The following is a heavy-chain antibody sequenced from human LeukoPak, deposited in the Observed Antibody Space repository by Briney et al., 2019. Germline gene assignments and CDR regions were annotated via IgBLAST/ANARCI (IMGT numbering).Heavy chain of an antibody. J-gene: IGHJ4*02. V-gene: IGHV1-46*01. CDR2: INPSGGST. D-gene: IGHD3-3*01. CDR1: GYTFTSYY. CDR3: ARERRTIFGVVIGIDY. Sequence: ASVKVSCKASGYTFTSYYMHWVRQAPGQGLEWMGIINPSGGSTNYAQKFQGRVTITTDESTSTAYMELSSLRSEDTAVYYCARERRTIFGVVIGIDYWGQGTLVTVSS.